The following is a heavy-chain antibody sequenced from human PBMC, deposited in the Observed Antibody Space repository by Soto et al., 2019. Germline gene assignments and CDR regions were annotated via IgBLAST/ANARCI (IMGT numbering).Heavy chain of an antibody. V-gene: IGHV4-59*01. Sequence: NPSETLSLTCNVSGGAIPGYYWNWIRQPPGKGLEWIGYVYFSGSTKYNPSLKSPVTILVDMSKNQFSLRLTSVTSADTAVYYCSRERGAVASTADAFDIWGQGTMVTVSS. D-gene: IGHD6-19*01. CDR2: VYFSGST. J-gene: IGHJ3*02. CDR3: SRERGAVASTADAFDI. CDR1: GGAIPGYY.